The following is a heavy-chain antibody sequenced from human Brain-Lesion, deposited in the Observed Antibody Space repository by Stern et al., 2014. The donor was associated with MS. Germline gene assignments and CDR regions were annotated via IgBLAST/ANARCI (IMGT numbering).Heavy chain of an antibody. J-gene: IGHJ4*02. CDR2: ITYSGTT. D-gene: IGHD4-11*01. V-gene: IGHV4-30-4*01. Sequence: VHLVESGPGLVKPSQTLSLTCTVSGGSINSGDYHWTWIRQPPGKGLEGIWFITYSGTTYYKPSLQRRLTISVDTSKNQFSLKLRSVTAGDTAVYYCTRSTVSAEYYFDYWGQGTLVTVSS. CDR1: GGSINSGDYH. CDR3: TRSTVSAEYYFDY.